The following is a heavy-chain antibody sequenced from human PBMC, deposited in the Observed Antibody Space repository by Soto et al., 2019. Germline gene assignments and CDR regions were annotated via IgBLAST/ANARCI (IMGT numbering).Heavy chain of an antibody. Sequence: PGGSLRLSCAASGFTFSRYAMTWARQAPGTGLEWVSSITGSGGATYYADSVKGRFTISRDNSKNTLFLQMISLRAEDTAVYYCATTGGRDFDSWGQGVLVTVSS. D-gene: IGHD7-27*01. CDR1: GFTFSRYA. CDR2: ITGSGGAT. V-gene: IGHV3-23*01. CDR3: ATTGGRDFDS. J-gene: IGHJ5*01.